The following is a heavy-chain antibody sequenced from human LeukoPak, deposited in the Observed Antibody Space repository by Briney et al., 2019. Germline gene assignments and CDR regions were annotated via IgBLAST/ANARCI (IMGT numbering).Heavy chain of an antibody. J-gene: IGHJ5*02. Sequence: ASVKVSCKASGYTFTGYYMHWVRQTPGQGLEWMGWINPNSGGTNYAQKFQGRVTMTRDTSISTAYMELSRLRSGDTAVYYCARDSSYDFWSGYWFDPWGQGTLVTVSS. V-gene: IGHV1-2*02. CDR1: GYTFTGYY. CDR2: INPNSGGT. D-gene: IGHD3-3*01. CDR3: ARDSSYDFWSGYWFDP.